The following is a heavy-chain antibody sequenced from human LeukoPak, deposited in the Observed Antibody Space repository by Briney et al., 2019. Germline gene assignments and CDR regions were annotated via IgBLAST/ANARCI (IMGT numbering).Heavy chain of an antibody. V-gene: IGHV1-24*01. J-gene: IGHJ2*01. CDR2: FDPEDGET. CDR3: ATGPIAAAGTGYFDL. D-gene: IGHD6-13*01. Sequence: GASVKVSCKVSGYTLTELSMHWVRQAPGKGLEWMGGFDPEDGETIYAQKFQGRVTMTEDTSTDTAYMELSSLRSEDTAVYYCATGPIAAAGTGYFDLWGRGTLVPVSS. CDR1: GYTLTELS.